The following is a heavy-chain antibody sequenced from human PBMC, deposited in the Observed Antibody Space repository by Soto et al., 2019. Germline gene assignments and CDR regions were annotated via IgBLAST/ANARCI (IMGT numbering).Heavy chain of an antibody. CDR2: IGGSGGGA. D-gene: IGHD3-22*01. Sequence: SCAASGFTFSIYAMSWVRQAPGKGLEWVSTIGGSGGGASYADIVRGRFTISRDNSQNTLYLQMNSLRAEDTAVYYCAKDAPGSGWLSDYWGQGTLVTVSS. CDR1: GFTFSIYA. V-gene: IGHV3-23*01. J-gene: IGHJ4*02. CDR3: AKDAPGSGWLSDY.